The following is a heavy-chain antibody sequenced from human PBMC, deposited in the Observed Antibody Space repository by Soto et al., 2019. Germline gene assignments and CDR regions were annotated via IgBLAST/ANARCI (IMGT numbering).Heavy chain of an antibody. Sequence: QVQLQESGPGLVKPSDTLSLTCAVSGYSISSSNWWGWIRQPPGKGLEWIGYIYYSGTTYYNPSLKXRXTXAXXTSKNQFSLKLTSVTAVDTAGYYCARREIQGPIDYWGQGTLVTVSS. V-gene: IGHV4-28*01. J-gene: IGHJ4*02. CDR2: IYYSGTT. CDR3: ARREIQGPIDY. CDR1: GYSISSSNW. D-gene: IGHD1-26*01.